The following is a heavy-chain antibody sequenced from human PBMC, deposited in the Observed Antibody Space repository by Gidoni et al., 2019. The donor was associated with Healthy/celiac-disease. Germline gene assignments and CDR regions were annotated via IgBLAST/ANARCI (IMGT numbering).Heavy chain of an antibody. CDR1: GLTFSSYW. V-gene: IGHV3-7*03. CDR2: IKQDGSEK. Sequence: EVQLVESGGGLVQPGGSLRLSCAASGLTFSSYWMSWVRQAPGKGLEWVANIKQDGSEKYYVDSVKGRFTISRDNAKNSLYLQMNSLRAEDTAVYYCARDLIGIAAAGHFDYWGQGTLVTVSS. CDR3: ARDLIGIAAAGHFDY. J-gene: IGHJ4*02. D-gene: IGHD6-13*01.